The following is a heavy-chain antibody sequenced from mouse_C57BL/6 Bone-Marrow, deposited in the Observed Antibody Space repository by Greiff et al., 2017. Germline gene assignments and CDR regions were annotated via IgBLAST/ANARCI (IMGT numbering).Heavy chain of an antibody. CDR2: IYPRGCYI. CDR1: GYTFTNYW. CDR3: ARGATATVVPYYFDY. D-gene: IGHD1-1*01. J-gene: IGHJ2*01. Sequence: QVQPQQSGAELVRPWTSVKMSCKASGYTFTNYWIGWAKQRPGPGLEWVGDIYPRGCYIHYNEKFKGKATLTADKSSSTAYMKFSSLTSEDSAIYYCARGATATVVPYYFDYWGQGTTLTVSS. V-gene: IGHV1-63*01.